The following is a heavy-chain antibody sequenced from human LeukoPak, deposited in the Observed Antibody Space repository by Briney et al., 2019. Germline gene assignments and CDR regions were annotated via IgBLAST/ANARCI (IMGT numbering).Heavy chain of an antibody. J-gene: IGHJ4*02. CDR3: ARSSAAVTTLYYFDY. CDR2: IYTSGST. CDR1: GGSISSGSYY. Sequence: PSETLSLTCTVSGGSISSGSYYWSWIRQPAGKGLEWIGRIYTSGSTNYSPSLKSRVTISVDTSKNQFSLKLSSVTAADTAVYYCARSSAAVTTLYYFDYWGQGTLVTVSS. V-gene: IGHV4-61*02. D-gene: IGHD6-13*01.